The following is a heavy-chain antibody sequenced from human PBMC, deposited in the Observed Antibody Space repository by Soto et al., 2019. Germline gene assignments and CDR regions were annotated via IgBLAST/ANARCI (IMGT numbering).Heavy chain of an antibody. D-gene: IGHD6-6*01. V-gene: IGHV5-51*01. CDR2: IYPGDSDT. CDR3: ARSSSSSSAERWFDP. Sequence: GESLKISCQCSGYSFTIYWIGWVRQMPGKGLEWMGIIYPGDSDTRYSPSFQGQVTISADKSISTAYLQWSSLKASDTAMYYCARSSSSSSAERWFDPWGHGTLVTVSS. CDR1: GYSFTIYW. J-gene: IGHJ5*02.